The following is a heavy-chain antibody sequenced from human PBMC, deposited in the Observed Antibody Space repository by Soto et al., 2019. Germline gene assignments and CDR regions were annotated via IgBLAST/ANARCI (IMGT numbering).Heavy chain of an antibody. CDR1: GLIFSSHN. CDR3: ACIVESERGDSMDV. D-gene: IGHD3-16*01. Sequence: DVQLVESGGGLVKPGGSLRLSCAAAGLIFSSHNMNWVRQAPGKGLEWVSSITGSSSDIFYADSVKGRFTMSRDNAKNTVYLRMESLRAEDTGVYYWACIVESERGDSMDVWGQGTKVTVSS. J-gene: IGHJ6*02. V-gene: IGHV3-21*06. CDR2: ITGSSSDI.